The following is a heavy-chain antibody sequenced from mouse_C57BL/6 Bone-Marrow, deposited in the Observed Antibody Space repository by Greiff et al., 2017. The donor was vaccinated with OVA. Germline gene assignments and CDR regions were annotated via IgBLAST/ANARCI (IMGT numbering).Heavy chain of an antibody. CDR1: GYTFTSYW. V-gene: IGHV1-50*01. J-gene: IGHJ2*01. Sequence: VQLQQPGAELVKPGASVKLSCKASGYTFTSYWMQWVKQRPGQGLEWIGEIDPSDSYTNYNQKFKGKATLTVDTSSSTAYMQLSSLTSEDSAVYYCARDDGDYWGQGTTLTVSS. CDR3: ARDDGDY. CDR2: IDPSDSYT. D-gene: IGHD2-3*01.